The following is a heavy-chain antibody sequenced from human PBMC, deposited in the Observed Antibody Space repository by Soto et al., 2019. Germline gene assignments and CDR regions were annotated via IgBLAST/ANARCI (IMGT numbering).Heavy chain of an antibody. CDR2: INAGNGNT. CDR1: GYTFTSYA. D-gene: IGHD2-21*01. CDR3: AGAHCGGCCGGIGLDF. J-gene: IGHJ4*02. Sequence: ASVKVSCKASGYTFTSYAMHWVRQAPGQRLEWMGWINAGNGNTKYSQKFQGRVTITRDTSASTAYMELSSLRSEDTAVYYCAGAHCGGCCGGIGLDFWGQGTLVTVSS. V-gene: IGHV1-3*01.